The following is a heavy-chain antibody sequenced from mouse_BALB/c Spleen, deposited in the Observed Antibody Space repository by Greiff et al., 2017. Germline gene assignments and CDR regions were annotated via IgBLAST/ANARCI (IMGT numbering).Heavy chain of an antibody. CDR2: ISSGGST. CDR3: ARDGNHYAMDY. Sequence: VQLKESGGGLVKPGGSLKLSCAASGFTFSSYAMSWVRQTPEKRLEWVASISSGGSTYYPDSVKGRFTISRDNARNILYLQMSSLRSEDTAMYYCARDGNHYAMDYWGQGTSVTVSS. D-gene: IGHD2-1*01. J-gene: IGHJ4*01. V-gene: IGHV5-6-5*01. CDR1: GFTFSSYA.